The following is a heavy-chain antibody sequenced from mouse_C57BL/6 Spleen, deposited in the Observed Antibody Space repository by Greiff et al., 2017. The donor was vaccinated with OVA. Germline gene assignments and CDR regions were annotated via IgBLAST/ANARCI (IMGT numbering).Heavy chain of an antibody. V-gene: IGHV3-6*01. J-gene: IGHJ2*01. CDR2: ISYDGSN. D-gene: IGHD2-3*01. Sequence: EVQLQQSGPGLVKPSQSLSLTCSVTGYSITSGYYWNWIRQFPGNKLEWMGYISYDGSNNYNPSLKNRISITRDTSKNQFFLKLNSVTTEDTATYYCAREKDDGYFDYWGQGTTLTVSS. CDR1: GYSITSGYY. CDR3: AREKDDGYFDY.